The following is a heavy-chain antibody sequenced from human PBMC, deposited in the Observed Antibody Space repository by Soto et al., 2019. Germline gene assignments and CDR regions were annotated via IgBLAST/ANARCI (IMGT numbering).Heavy chain of an antibody. CDR3: ARDPRSLEFDP. V-gene: IGHV1-46*03. J-gene: IGHJ5*02. Sequence: ASVKVSCEASGYTFTSYYMHWVRQAPGQGLEWMGIINPSGGSTSYAQKFQGRVTMTRDTSTSTVYMELSSLRSEDTAVYYCARDPRSLEFDPWGQGTLVTVSS. CDR2: INPSGGST. CDR1: GYTFTSYY.